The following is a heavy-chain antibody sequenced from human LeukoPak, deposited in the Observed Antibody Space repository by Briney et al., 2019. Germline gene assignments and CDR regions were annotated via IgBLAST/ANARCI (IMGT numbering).Heavy chain of an antibody. CDR2: IKEDGSEK. J-gene: IGHJ4*02. CDR1: GSTFSSYW. Sequence: PGGSLRLSCAASGSTFSSYWMSWVRQAPGKGLEWVANIKEDGSEKYYVDSVKGRFTISRDNAKDSLSLQVNSLSAEDTAVYYCARSRSGYYEDYWGQGTLVTVSS. D-gene: IGHD3-22*01. V-gene: IGHV3-7*01. CDR3: ARSRSGYYEDY.